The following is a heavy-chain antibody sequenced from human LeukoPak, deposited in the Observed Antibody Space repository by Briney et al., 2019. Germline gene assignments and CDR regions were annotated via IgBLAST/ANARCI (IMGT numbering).Heavy chain of an antibody. CDR1: GFSFSRYE. J-gene: IGHJ4*02. D-gene: IGHD3-10*01. V-gene: IGHV3-48*03. Sequence: PGGSLRLSCATSGFSFSRYEMNWVRQAPGKGLEWVAYIDSRSTTIYYADSMKGRFTISRDNAKNSLYLQMNSLRAEDTAVYYCAKDSFSGSGSQLFESDYWGQGTLVTVSS. CDR2: IDSRSTTI. CDR3: AKDSFSGSGSQLFESDY.